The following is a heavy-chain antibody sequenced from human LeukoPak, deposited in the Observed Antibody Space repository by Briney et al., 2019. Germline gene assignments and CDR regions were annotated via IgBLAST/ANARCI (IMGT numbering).Heavy chain of an antibody. V-gene: IGHV1-8*01. D-gene: IGHD3-9*01. J-gene: IGHJ4*02. CDR3: TRGFSHLTPLDY. CDR1: GYTFTSYD. CDR2: MNPNSGNI. Sequence: ASVKVSCKASGYTFTSYDINWVRQATGQGLEWMGWMNPNSGNIGYAQKFQGRDTMTRNTSISTAYMELSSLRSEDTSIYYCTRGFSHLTPLDYWGQGTLVTVSS.